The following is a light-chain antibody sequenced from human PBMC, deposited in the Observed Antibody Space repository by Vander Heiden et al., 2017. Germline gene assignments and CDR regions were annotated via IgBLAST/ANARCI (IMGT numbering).Light chain of an antibody. CDR3: SSYTSSSTLV. V-gene: IGLV2-14*03. CDR2: DVS. J-gene: IGLJ3*02. Sequence: QSALTQPASVSGSPGQSITISCTGTSSDVGGYNYVSWYQHHPGKAPKLMTHDVSNRPSGVSNRFSGSKSGNTASLTISGLQAEDEADYYCSSYTSSSTLVFGGGTKLTVL. CDR1: SSDVGGYNY.